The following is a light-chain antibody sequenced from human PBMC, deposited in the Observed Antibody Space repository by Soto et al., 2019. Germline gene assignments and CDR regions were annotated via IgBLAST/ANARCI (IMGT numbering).Light chain of an antibody. J-gene: IGKJ1*01. CDR3: QQYRDNWT. CDR2: KAS. V-gene: IGKV1-5*03. CDR1: QSISSW. Sequence: DIQMTQSPPTLSASVGDRVTITCRASQSISSWLAWYQQKPGTAPKLLIYKASTLQSGVPSRFSGSGSGTEFTLTISSLQPDDSATYYCQQYRDNWTFGQGTKVDIK.